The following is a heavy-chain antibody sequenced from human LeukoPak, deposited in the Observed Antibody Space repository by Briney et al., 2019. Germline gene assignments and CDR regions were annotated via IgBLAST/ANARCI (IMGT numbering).Heavy chain of an antibody. V-gene: IGHV3-9*01. J-gene: IGHJ4*02. Sequence: TGGSLRLSCAASGFTFDDYAMHWVRQAPGKGLEWVSGISWNSGKIGYADSVKGRFTISRDNSKNTLYLQMNSLRAEDTAVYYCAKPPHYYDSSGYYLYFDYWGQGTLVTVSS. CDR2: ISWNSGKI. D-gene: IGHD3-22*01. CDR3: AKPPHYYDSSGYYLYFDY. CDR1: GFTFDDYA.